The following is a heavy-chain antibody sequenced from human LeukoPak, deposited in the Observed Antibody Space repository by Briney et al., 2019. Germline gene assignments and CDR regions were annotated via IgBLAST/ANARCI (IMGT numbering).Heavy chain of an antibody. CDR2: ISGNGRNT. D-gene: IGHD2-15*01. CDR3: ARGRGVYGYWYFDL. CDR1: GFTFSSYV. V-gene: IGHV3-23*01. J-gene: IGHJ2*01. Sequence: GRSLRLSCAASGFTFSSYVMSWVRQAPGKGLEWVSTISGNGRNTYYADSVKGRFTISRDNSKITVYLEMNSLRAEDTAVYYCARGRGVYGYWYFDLWGRGTLVTVSS.